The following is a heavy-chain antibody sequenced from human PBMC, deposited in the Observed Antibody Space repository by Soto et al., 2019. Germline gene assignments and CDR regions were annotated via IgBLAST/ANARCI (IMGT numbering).Heavy chain of an antibody. D-gene: IGHD6-13*01. CDR3: AKVMRERYSRLAEFDY. CDR2: ISGSGGST. CDR1: GFTFSSYA. J-gene: IGHJ4*02. Sequence: GGSLRLSCAASGFTFSSYAMSWVRQAPGKGLEWVSAISGSGGSTYYADSVKGRFTISRDNSKNTLYLQMNSLRAEDTAVYYCAKVMRERYSRLAEFDYWGQGTLVTVSS. V-gene: IGHV3-23*01.